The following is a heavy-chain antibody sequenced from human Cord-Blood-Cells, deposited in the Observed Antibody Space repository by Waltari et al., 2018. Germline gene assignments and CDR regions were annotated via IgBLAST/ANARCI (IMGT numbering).Heavy chain of an antibody. CDR1: GFTFDAYT. CDR2: ISWDGGST. D-gene: IGHD7-27*01. V-gene: IGHV3-43*01. Sequence: EVQLVESGGVVVQHGGSLRLSCAASGFTFDAYTMHWVRQAPGKGLEWVSLISWDGGSTYYADSVKGRFTISRDNSKNSLYLQMNSLRTEDTALYYCAKERTGDLDYWGQGTLVTVSS. J-gene: IGHJ4*02. CDR3: AKERTGDLDY.